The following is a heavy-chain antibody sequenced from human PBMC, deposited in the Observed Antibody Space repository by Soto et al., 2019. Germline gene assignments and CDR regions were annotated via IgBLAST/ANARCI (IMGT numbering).Heavy chain of an antibody. CDR2: IYYSGST. CDR3: ARHVSGAYQLPRNWFDP. CDR1: GGSISSSSYY. V-gene: IGHV4-39*01. Sequence: SETLSLTCTVSGGSISSSSYYWGWIRQPPGKGLEWIGSIYYSGSTYYNPSLKSRVTISVDTSKNQFSLKLSSVTAADTAVYYCARHVSGAYQLPRNWFDPWGQGTLVTVSS. J-gene: IGHJ5*02. D-gene: IGHD2-2*01.